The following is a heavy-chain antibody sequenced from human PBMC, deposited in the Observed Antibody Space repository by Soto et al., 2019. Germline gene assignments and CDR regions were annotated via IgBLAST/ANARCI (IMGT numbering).Heavy chain of an antibody. V-gene: IGHV4-59*01. J-gene: IGHJ4*01. D-gene: IGHD5-18*01. CDR1: AGSISRYY. Sequence: SETLSLTCSVSAGSISRYYWGWVRQLPGERLEWIAYVSYSVGASYNPSLKSRVTISLDTSKSQIALRLMSVTAADTAMYYCVASIASRAMESFDYWGHGALVTVSS. CDR3: VASIASRAMESFDY. CDR2: VSYSVGA.